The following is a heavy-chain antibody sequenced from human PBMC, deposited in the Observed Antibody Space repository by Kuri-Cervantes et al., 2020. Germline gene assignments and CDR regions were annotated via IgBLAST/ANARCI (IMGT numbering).Heavy chain of an antibody. CDR3: ARDLYGSGTETH. D-gene: IGHD3-10*01. V-gene: IGHV3-33*01. Sequence: GESLKISCAASGFTFSSYGMHWVRQAPGKGLEWVAVIWYDGSNKYYADSVKGRFTISRDNSKHTLYLQMNSLRAEDTAVYYCARDLYGSGTETHWGQGTLVTVSS. CDR1: GFTFSSYG. J-gene: IGHJ4*02. CDR2: IWYDGSNK.